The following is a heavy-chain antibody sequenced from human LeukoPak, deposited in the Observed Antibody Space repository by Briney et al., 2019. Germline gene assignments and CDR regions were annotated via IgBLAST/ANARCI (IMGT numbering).Heavy chain of an antibody. J-gene: IGHJ4*02. CDR2: ISGSGGST. V-gene: IGHV3-23*01. CDR1: GFTFSSYA. Sequence: PGGSLRLSCAASGFTFSSYAMSWVRQAPGKGLEWVSAISGSGGSTYYADSVKGRFTISKDISYNTLDLQMNSLTAEDTAVYYCVKDLLQQYTFWSGQTSFDYWGQGTLVTVSS. CDR3: VKDLLQQYTFWSGQTSFDY. D-gene: IGHD3-3*01.